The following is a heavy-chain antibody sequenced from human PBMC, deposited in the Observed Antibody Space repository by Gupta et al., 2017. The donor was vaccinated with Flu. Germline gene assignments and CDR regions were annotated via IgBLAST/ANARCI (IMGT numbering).Heavy chain of an antibody. Sequence: QVQLVQSGAEVKKPGASVTVSCKASGYTFTGHNIRWVRQATGKGGEWKGRINPSKGDTHYATKFEGRGTRTRDTAINTAYMEQARVTSDDTAGEFGARTWIQVCTPDFDDWGQGARGTVSS. J-gene: IGHJ4*02. V-gene: IGHV1-2*02. CDR3: ARTWIQVCTPDFDD. CDR1: GYTFTGHN. D-gene: IGHD5-18*01. CDR2: INPSKGDT.